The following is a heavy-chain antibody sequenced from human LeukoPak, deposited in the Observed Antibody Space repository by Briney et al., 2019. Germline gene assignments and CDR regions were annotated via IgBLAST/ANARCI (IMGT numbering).Heavy chain of an antibody. Sequence: ASVKVSCKASGGTFSSYAISWVRQAPGQGREWMGGIIPIFGTANYAQKFQGRVTITADESTSTAYMELSSLRSEDTAVYYCASHMVRGVITTTDYYYYMDVWGKGTTVTISS. CDR3: ASHMVRGVITTTDYYYYMDV. CDR1: GGTFSSYA. V-gene: IGHV1-69*13. J-gene: IGHJ6*03. D-gene: IGHD3-10*01. CDR2: IIPIFGTA.